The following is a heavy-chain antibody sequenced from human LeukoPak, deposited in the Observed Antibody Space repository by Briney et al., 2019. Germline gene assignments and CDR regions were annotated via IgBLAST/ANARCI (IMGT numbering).Heavy chain of an antibody. CDR3: AKDLTYGVDY. CDR1: GFTFSNYG. D-gene: IGHD3-16*01. J-gene: IGHJ4*02. Sequence: GGSLRLSCAASGFTFSNYGMHWVRQAPGKGLEWVAFIRYDGSKNYHADSVKGRFTISRDNSKNTLYLQMDSLRAEDTALYYCAKDLTYGVDYWGQGTLVTVSS. V-gene: IGHV3-30*02. CDR2: IRYDGSKN.